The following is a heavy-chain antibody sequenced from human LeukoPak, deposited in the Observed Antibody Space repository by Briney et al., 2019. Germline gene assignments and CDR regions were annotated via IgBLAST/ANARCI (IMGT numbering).Heavy chain of an antibody. CDR2: INHSVST. Sequence: SQSLSPTCAVYGGSLSVYCWRWARQPPGKGREWIGEINHSVSTNYNPSLKSRVTLSVDTSKNQFSLKLSSVAAADTAMYYCASGKEGDCRARWFDPSGQGTLVTVSS. CDR3: ASGKEGDCRARWFDP. V-gene: IGHV4-34*01. J-gene: IGHJ5*02. CDR1: GGSLSVYC. D-gene: IGHD2-21*02.